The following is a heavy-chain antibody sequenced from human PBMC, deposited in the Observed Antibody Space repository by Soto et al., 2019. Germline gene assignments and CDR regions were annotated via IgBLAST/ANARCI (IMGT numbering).Heavy chain of an antibody. Sequence: EVQLVESGGGLVKPGRSLRLSCTASGFTFGDYAMSWFRQAPGKGLEWVGFIRSKAYGGTTEYAASVKGRFTISRDDSKSIAHLQMNSLKTEDTAVYYCTSPKHWLVSAFDYWGQGTLVTVSS. J-gene: IGHJ4*02. D-gene: IGHD6-19*01. V-gene: IGHV3-49*05. CDR3: TSPKHWLVSAFDY. CDR2: IRSKAYGGTT. CDR1: GFTFGDYA.